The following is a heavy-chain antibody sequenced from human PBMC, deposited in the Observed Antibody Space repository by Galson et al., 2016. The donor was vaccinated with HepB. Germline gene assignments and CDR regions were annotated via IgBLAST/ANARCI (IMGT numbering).Heavy chain of an antibody. CDR1: GFAFNTFG. Sequence: SLRLSCAASGFAFNTFGMHWVRQAPGKGLEWVAGLSYDGNDRYYSASVKGRFTISRDNSKNTLSLDMSGLRPEDAAVYYCAKDGGSSSTYPFDHWGLGTLVVVSS. CDR2: LSYDGNDR. V-gene: IGHV3-30*18. D-gene: IGHD1-26*01. CDR3: AKDGGSSSTYPFDH. J-gene: IGHJ4*02.